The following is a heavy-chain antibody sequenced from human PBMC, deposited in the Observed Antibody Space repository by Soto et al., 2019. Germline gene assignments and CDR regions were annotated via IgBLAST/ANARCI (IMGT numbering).Heavy chain of an antibody. J-gene: IGHJ6*02. V-gene: IGHV1-69*13. CDR2: IIPIFGTA. CDR3: ARDLLRYSGSYYEYYYYGMDV. CDR1: GGTFSSYA. Sequence: RASVKVSCKASGGTFSSYAISWVRQAPGQGLEWMGGIIPIFGTANYAQKFQGRVTITADESTSTAYMELSSLRSEDTAVYYCARDLLRYSGSYYEYYYYGMDVWGQGTTVTVSS. D-gene: IGHD1-26*01.